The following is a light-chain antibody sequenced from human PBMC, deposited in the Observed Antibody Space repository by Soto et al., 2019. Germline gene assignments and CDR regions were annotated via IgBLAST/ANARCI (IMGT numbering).Light chain of an antibody. CDR2: GAS. Sequence: ETVMTQSPVTLSLSPLDTSTLSFISSQSVSSNYLAWYHQKPGQAPRLLIYGASSRATGIPDRFSGSGSGTDFTLTISRLEPEDFAVYYCQQYGSSPQTFGQGTKVDIK. CDR1: QSVSSNY. J-gene: IGKJ1*01. CDR3: QQYGSSPQT. V-gene: IGKV3-20*01.